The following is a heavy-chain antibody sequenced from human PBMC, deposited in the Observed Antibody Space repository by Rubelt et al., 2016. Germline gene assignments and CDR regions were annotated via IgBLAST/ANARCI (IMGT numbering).Heavy chain of an antibody. CDR1: GGSISSSSYY. V-gene: IGHV4-39*07. CDR3: ARVAARPFLLDY. D-gene: IGHD6-6*01. CDR2: IYYSGST. Sequence: QLQLQESGPGLVKPSETLSLTCTVSGGSISSSSYYWGWIRQPPGKGLEWIGSIYYSGSTYYNPSLEGRVTIAVDTSKNQFSLKLSSVTAADTTVYYCARVAARPFLLDYWGQGTLVTVSS. J-gene: IGHJ4*02.